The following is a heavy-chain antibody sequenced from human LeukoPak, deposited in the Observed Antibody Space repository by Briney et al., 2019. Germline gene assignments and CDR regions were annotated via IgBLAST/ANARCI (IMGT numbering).Heavy chain of an antibody. Sequence: GGSLRLSCAVSGFTFSSYWMYWVRQAPGKGPVWVARINTDGGSLNYADSVKGRFTISRDNAKNTLYLQMNSLGAEDTAVYYCARRINYYDSSGYYYVRYFDSWGQGTLVAVSS. J-gene: IGHJ4*02. CDR2: INTDGGSL. D-gene: IGHD3-22*01. V-gene: IGHV3-74*01. CDR3: ARRINYYDSSGYYYVRYFDS. CDR1: GFTFSSYW.